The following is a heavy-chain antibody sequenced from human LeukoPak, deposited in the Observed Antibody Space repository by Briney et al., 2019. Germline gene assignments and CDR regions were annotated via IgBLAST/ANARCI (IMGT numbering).Heavy chain of an antibody. V-gene: IGHV4-59*08. J-gene: IGHJ4*02. D-gene: IGHD3-10*01. CDR3: ASLGSFRGVSWDEY. Sequence: SETLSLTCTVSGGSISSYYWSWIRQPPGKGLEWIGYIYYSGGTYYNPSLPSRVTISVDTSKNQFSLKLTSVTAADTAVYYCASLGSFRGVSWDEYWGQGTLVTVSS. CDR2: IYYSGGT. CDR1: GGSISSYY.